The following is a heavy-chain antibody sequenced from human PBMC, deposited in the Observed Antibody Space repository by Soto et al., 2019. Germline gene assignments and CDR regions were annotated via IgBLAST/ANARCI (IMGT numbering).Heavy chain of an antibody. CDR3: ARGGGDGYNCGAYFDY. Sequence: QVQLQESGPGLVKPSETLSLTCTVSGGSVSSGSYYWSWIRQPPGKGLEWIGYIYYSGSTSYHPCLTSRVTISVDTSKNQSSLKLGSVTAAVTAVYYCARGGGDGYNCGAYFDYWGQGTLVTVSS. CDR1: GGSVSSGSYY. CDR2: IYYSGST. D-gene: IGHD5-12*01. V-gene: IGHV4-61*01. J-gene: IGHJ4*02.